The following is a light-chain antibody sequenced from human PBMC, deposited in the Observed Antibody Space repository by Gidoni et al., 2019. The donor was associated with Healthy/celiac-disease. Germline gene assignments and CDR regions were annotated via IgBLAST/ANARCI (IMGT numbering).Light chain of an antibody. J-gene: IGKJ1*01. V-gene: IGKV3-20*01. CDR3: QQYGSSRT. Sequence: EIVLTQSPCTLSLSPGERATLSGMASRSVSSSYLAGYQNKPGQAPRLLIYGASSRSTGIPDRFSGSGSGTDFTLTISRLEPEDFAVYYCQQYGSSRTFGQXTKVEIK. CDR1: RSVSSSY. CDR2: GAS.